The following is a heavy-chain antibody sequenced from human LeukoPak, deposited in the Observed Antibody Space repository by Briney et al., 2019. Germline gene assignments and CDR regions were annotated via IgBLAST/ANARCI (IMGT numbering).Heavy chain of an antibody. D-gene: IGHD7-27*01. CDR1: GFTFSSYA. CDR2: IYSGGST. J-gene: IGHJ4*02. CDR3: ALSSGDIDY. Sequence: GGSLRLSCAASGFTFSSYAMHWVRQAPGKGLEWVSVIYSGGSTYYADSMKGRFTISRDNSKNTLYLQMNGLRAEDTAVYYCALSSGDIDYWGQGTLVTVSS. V-gene: IGHV3-53*01.